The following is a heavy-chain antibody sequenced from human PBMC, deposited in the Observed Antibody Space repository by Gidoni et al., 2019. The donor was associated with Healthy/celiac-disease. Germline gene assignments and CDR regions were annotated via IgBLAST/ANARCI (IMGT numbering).Heavy chain of an antibody. J-gene: IGHJ6*02. D-gene: IGHD2-21*01. V-gene: IGHV1-18*01. CDR2: ISAYNGNT. CDR1: GYTFTSYG. CDR3: ARVVLVIGVWNGDV. Sequence: QVQLVQPAPAVKKPAASAKVSCKASGYTFTSYGISWVRQDPGQGLEWMGWISAYNGNTDDAQKLQGRVTMTTDTSTSTAYMELRSLRSDDTAVYYCARVVLVIGVWNGDVWGQGTTVTVSS.